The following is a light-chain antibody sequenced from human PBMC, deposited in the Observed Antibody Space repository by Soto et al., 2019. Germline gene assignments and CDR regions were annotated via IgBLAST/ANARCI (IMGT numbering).Light chain of an antibody. J-gene: IGLJ1*01. CDR3: SSYTSITTLYV. CDR2: DVS. CDR1: SSDVGSYNL. V-gene: IGLV2-14*02. Sequence: QSVLTQPASVSGSPGQSITISCTGTSSDVGSYNLVSWYQQHPGKAPKLIIYDVSHRPSGVSYRFSGSKSGNTASLTISGLQAEDVADYYASSYTSITTLYVFGTGSKVPVL.